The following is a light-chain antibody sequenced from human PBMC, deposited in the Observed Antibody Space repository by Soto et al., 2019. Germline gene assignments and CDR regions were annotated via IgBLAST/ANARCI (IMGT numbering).Light chain of an antibody. J-gene: IGKJ4*01. CDR3: QQYNSYLLT. CDR2: DAS. V-gene: IGKV1-5*01. Sequence: GDRVTITCRASQSISSWLAWYQQKPGKAPKLLIYDASSLESGVPSRFSGSGSGTEFTLTISSLQPDDFATYYCQQYNSYLLTFGGGTKVDNK. CDR1: QSISSW.